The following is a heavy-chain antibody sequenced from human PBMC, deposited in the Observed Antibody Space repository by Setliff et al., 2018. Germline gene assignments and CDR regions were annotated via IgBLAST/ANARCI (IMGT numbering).Heavy chain of an antibody. CDR3: VKDRVNDGVWDFDS. V-gene: IGHV4-39*01. Sequence: PSETLSLTCTVSGGSLSGSLRGYAVFWGWIRQSPGKELEWIGSAYYNGDSYYNPSLKSRVTMSVDTSRNQFSLHLISVTAADTATYYCVKDRVNDGVWDFDSWGQGIVVTVSS. CDR1: GGSLSGSLRGYAVF. D-gene: IGHD4-17*01. CDR2: AYYNGDS. J-gene: IGHJ4*02.